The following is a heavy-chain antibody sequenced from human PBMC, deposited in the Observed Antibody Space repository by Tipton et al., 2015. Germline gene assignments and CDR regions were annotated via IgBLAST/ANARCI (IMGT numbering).Heavy chain of an antibody. Sequence: SLRLSCAASGFTFSSYWMSWVRQAPGKGLEWVAVIWYDGSNKYYGDSVKGRFTISRDNSKNTLYLQMNNVRGEDTAVYYCARDSGPLWGAFDFWGQGTMVTVSS. CDR3: ARDSGPLWGAFDF. CDR1: GFTFSSYW. D-gene: IGHD3-10*01. J-gene: IGHJ3*01. V-gene: IGHV3-33*08. CDR2: IWYDGSNK.